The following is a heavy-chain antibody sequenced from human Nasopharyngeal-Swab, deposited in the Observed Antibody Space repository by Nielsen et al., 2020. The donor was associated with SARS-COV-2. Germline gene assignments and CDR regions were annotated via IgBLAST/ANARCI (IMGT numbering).Heavy chain of an antibody. D-gene: IGHD2-15*01. V-gene: IGHV3-74*01. CDR2: FNSDGSTK. CDR3: GRAGYYRIDY. CDR1: GFTFITYW. J-gene: IGHJ4*02. Sequence: GESLKISCSASGFTFITYWMQWVRQAPGKGLDWVARFNSDGSTKNHADSLQGRFSISRDNVKNEVYLQVSGLRGEDTAVYYCGRAGYYRIDYWGQGTLVTVSS.